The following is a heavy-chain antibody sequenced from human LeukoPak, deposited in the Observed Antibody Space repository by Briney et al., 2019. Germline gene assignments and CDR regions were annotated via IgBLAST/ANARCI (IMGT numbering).Heavy chain of an antibody. CDR2: ISYDGSHK. V-gene: IGHV3-30*18. CDR1: GITLRSYG. D-gene: IGHD4-17*01. J-gene: IGHJ5*02. CDR3: AKGARGDTVTSIVGLNWFDP. Sequence: GGSLRLSCAASGITLRSYGMHWVRQAPGKGLEWVAVISYDGSHKYYADSVKGRFSISRDNSKNTLYLQMNSLRADDTAVYYCAKGARGDTVTSIVGLNWFDPWGQGTLATVSS.